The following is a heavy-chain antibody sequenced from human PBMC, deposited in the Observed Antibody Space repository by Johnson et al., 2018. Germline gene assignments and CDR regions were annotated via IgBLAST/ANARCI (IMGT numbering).Heavy chain of an antibody. J-gene: IGHJ6*03. Sequence: VQLVQSGGGLVKPGGSLRLSCAASGFTFSSYSMNWVRQAPGKGLEWVSSISSSSSYIYYADSVKGRFTISRDNAKNSLYLQMNSLRAEDTAGYYCARDVAIWFGEYPPGWDYYYMDVWGKGTTVTVSS. CDR1: GFTFSSYS. V-gene: IGHV3-21*01. CDR2: ISSSSSYI. D-gene: IGHD3-10*01. CDR3: ARDVAIWFGEYPPGWDYYYMDV.